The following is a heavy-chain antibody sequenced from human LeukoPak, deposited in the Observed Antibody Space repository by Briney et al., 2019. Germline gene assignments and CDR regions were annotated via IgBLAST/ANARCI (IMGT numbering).Heavy chain of an antibody. CDR3: AKVGVGQQLVRGYFDY. D-gene: IGHD6-13*01. CDR2: ISYDGSNQ. Sequence: GRSLRLSCAASGFTLSSYAMHWVRQAPDKGLEWVAVISYDGSNQYYAESVKGRFTISRDNSKNTLYLQMNSLRAEDTAVYYCAKVGVGQQLVRGYFDYWGQGTLVTVSS. V-gene: IGHV3-30*04. CDR1: GFTLSSYA. J-gene: IGHJ4*02.